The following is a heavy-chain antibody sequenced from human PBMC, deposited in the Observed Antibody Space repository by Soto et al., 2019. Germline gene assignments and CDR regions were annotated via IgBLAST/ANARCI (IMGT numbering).Heavy chain of an antibody. D-gene: IGHD3-10*01. CDR1: GYTFTSYD. CDR2: MNPNSGNT. CDR3: ARGYSMVRGVPYYYYMDV. J-gene: IGHJ6*03. Sequence: ASVKVYCKASGYTFTSYDINWVRQATGQGLEWMGWMNPNSGNTGYAQKFQGRVTMTRNTSISTAYMELSSLRSEDTAVYYCARGYSMVRGVPYYYYMDVWGKGTTVTVSS. V-gene: IGHV1-8*01.